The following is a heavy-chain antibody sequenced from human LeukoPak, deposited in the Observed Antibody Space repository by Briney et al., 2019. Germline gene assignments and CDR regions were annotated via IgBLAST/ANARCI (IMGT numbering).Heavy chain of an antibody. D-gene: IGHD3-10*01. CDR3: AREIFGSGNYPEY. Sequence: PGGTLRLYCAASGFAINTYAMHWDRQAPGTGLELVTLIWHYGSHKFYIDSVRGRFTISRDNSKNTLYLRMNGLRAEDTAVYYCAREIFGSGNYPEYWGQGTLVAVSS. J-gene: IGHJ4*02. CDR2: IWHYGSHK. CDR1: GFAINTYA. V-gene: IGHV3-33*01.